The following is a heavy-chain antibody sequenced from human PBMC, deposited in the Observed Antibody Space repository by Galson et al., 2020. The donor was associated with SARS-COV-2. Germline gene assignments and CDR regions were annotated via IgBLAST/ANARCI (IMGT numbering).Heavy chain of an antibody. CDR1: GGSISSSSYY. V-gene: IGHV4-39*01. D-gene: IGHD5-18*01. CDR3: ARLRGYSIYYFDY. J-gene: IGHJ4*02. CDR2: IYYSGST. Sequence: SEPLSLTCTVSGGSISSSSYYWGWIRQPPGKGLEWIGSIYYSGSTYYNPSLKSRVTISVDTSKNQFSLKLSSVTAADTAVYYCARLRGYSIYYFDYWGQGTLVTVSS.